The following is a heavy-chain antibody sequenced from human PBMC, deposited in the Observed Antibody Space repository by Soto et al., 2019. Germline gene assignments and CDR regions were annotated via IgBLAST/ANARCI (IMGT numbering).Heavy chain of an antibody. CDR1: GDSVSSNSAA. CDR2: TYYRSTWYS. J-gene: IGHJ4*02. Sequence: SQTLSLTCAISGDSVSSNSAAWNWIRQFPSRGLEWLGRTYYRSTWYSYYAESLKGRITVNPDTSKNQFSLQLDSVTPEDTAIYCCARSSGSLDYWGQGTLVTVSS. V-gene: IGHV6-1*01. CDR3: ARSSGSLDY. D-gene: IGHD3-10*01.